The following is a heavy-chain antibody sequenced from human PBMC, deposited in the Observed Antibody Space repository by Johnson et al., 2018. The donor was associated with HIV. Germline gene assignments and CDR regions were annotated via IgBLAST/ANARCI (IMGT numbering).Heavy chain of an antibody. J-gene: IGHJ3*02. V-gene: IGHV3-30*03. D-gene: IGHD2-21*01. Sequence: QVQLVESGGGLVQPGGSLRLSCAASGLTFSSYGMHWVRQAPGKGLEWVAVISYDGTNKYFAASVKGRFNISRDNSKSTLYLQMNSLRTEDTAVYYCARVTRDCGGDCYLDAFDIWGQGTMVTVSS. CDR2: ISYDGTNK. CDR3: ARVTRDCGGDCYLDAFDI. CDR1: GLTFSSYG.